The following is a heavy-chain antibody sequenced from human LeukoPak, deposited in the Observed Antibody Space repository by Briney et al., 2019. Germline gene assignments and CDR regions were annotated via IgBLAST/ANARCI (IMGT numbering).Heavy chain of an antibody. Sequence: SETLSLTCTVSGGSISSGGYYWSWIRQHPGKGLEWIGYIYYSGSTYYNPSLKSRVTISVDTSKNQFSLKLSSVTAADTAVYYCARRPYGESNWFDPWGQGTLVTVSS. V-gene: IGHV4-31*03. CDR1: GGSISSGGYY. CDR2: IYYSGST. CDR3: ARRPYGESNWFDP. J-gene: IGHJ5*02. D-gene: IGHD4-17*01.